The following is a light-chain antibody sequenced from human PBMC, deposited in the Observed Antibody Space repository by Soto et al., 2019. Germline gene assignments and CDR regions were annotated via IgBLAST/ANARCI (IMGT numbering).Light chain of an antibody. J-gene: IGLJ1*01. CDR2: DVS. Sequence: VLTQPRSVSGSPGQSVTISCTGTSSDVGGYYYVSWFQQHPGKAPKLLIYDVSKRPSGVPDRFSASKSGTTASLTISGLQVEDEADYYCYSYAGSYTFYVFGTGTKVTVL. CDR3: YSYAGSYTFYV. V-gene: IGLV2-11*01. CDR1: SSDVGGYYY.